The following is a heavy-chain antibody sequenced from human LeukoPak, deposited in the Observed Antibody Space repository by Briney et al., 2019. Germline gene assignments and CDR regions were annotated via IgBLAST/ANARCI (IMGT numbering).Heavy chain of an antibody. V-gene: IGHV3-7*04. J-gene: IGHJ4*02. CDR1: GFTFSSHW. Sequence: GGSLRLSCAASGFTFSSHWVTWVRQAPGKGLEWVANLKEDGSEKYYVDSVKGRFTISRDNAKNSLYLQMNSLRGDDTAVYYCARGVYYFDYWGQGTLVTVSS. CDR2: LKEDGSEK. CDR3: ARGVYYFDY.